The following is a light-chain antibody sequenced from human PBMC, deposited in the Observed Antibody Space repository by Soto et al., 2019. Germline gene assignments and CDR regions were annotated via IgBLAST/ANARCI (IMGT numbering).Light chain of an antibody. Sequence: QAVVTQPTSASGTPGQRVTISCSGSNSNIGGNSVNWYQQLPLRAPKLLIYSNNQRPSGVPDRFSGSKSGTSASMAISGVRSEDEADYYCAAWDDSLTAWVFGGGTKLTVL. CDR3: AAWDDSLTAWV. J-gene: IGLJ3*02. V-gene: IGLV1-47*02. CDR2: SNN. CDR1: NSNIGGNS.